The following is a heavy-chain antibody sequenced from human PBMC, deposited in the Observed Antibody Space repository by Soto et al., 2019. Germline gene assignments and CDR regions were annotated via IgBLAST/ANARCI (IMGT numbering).Heavy chain of an antibody. CDR2: IYWDDDK. V-gene: IGHV2-5*02. Sequence: QITLKESGPTLVKPTQTLTLTCTFSGFSLSTSGVGVGWIRQPPGKALEWLALIYWDDDKRYSPSLKSRLTITKDPSKNQVVLTMTNMDPVDTATYYCARSITMVRGVQGGWFDPWGQGTLVTVSS. CDR3: ARSITMVRGVQGGWFDP. J-gene: IGHJ5*02. D-gene: IGHD3-10*01. CDR1: GFSLSTSGVG.